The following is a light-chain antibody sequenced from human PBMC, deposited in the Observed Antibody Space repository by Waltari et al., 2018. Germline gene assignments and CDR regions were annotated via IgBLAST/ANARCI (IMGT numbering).Light chain of an antibody. CDR2: EVS. J-gene: IGLJ3*02. CDR1: ISDVGSFNL. CDR3: CSYARSKVGL. Sequence: QSALTQPASISGSPGQSITISCAGTISDVGSFNLLSWYQPHPGKAPKLMIFEVSQRPSGISDRFSGSKSGNTASLTISGLQDEDEANYYCCSYARSKVGLCGGGTKLTVL. V-gene: IGLV2-23*02.